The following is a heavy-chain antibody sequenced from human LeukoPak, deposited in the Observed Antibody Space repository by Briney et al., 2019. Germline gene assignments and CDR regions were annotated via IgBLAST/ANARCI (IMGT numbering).Heavy chain of an antibody. CDR3: ARGYYYYYGMDA. CDR2: MNPNSGNT. Sequence: GASVKVSCKASGYTFTSYDINWVRQATGQGLEWMGWMNPNSGNTGYAQKFQGRVTMTRNTSISTAYMELSSLRSEDTAVYYCARGYYYYYGMDAWGQGTTVTVSS. J-gene: IGHJ6*02. CDR1: GYTFTSYD. V-gene: IGHV1-8*01.